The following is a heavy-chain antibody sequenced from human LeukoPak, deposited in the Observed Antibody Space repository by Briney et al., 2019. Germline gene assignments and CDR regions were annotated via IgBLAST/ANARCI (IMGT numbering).Heavy chain of an antibody. J-gene: IGHJ4*02. Sequence: ASVKVSCKASGYTFTSYGISWVRQAPGQGLEWMGWISAYNGNTNYAQKLQGRVTMTTDTSTSTAYMELRSLRSDDTAVYYCARGPLRWGSSGWYQRFDYWGQGPLVTVSS. CDR2: ISAYNGNT. CDR1: GYTFTSYG. V-gene: IGHV1-18*01. CDR3: ARGPLRWGSSGWYQRFDY. D-gene: IGHD6-19*01.